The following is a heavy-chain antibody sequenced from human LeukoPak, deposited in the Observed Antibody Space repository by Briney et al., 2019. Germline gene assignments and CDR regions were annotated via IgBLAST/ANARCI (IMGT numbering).Heavy chain of an antibody. CDR2: IYPSSGGA. D-gene: IGHD2-21*01. V-gene: IGHV1-2*02. Sequence: ASVKVSCKASGYSFNTYYLHWVRQAPGQGLEWMGWIYPSSGGANFAQKFQGRVTLTRDTSISTVYMELHTLRSDDTALYYCARDYCTDSSCYSAIDYWGQGTLVTVSS. CDR3: ARDYCTDSSCYSAIDY. J-gene: IGHJ4*02. CDR1: GYSFNTYY.